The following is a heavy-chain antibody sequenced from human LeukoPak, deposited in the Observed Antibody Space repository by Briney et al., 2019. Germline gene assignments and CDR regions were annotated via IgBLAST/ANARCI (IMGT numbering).Heavy chain of an antibody. CDR3: ARESYSSSYLFDF. CDR2: IYTSGST. Sequence: PSETLSLTCTVSGGSISIYYWSWLRQPAGKGLEWLGRIYTSGSTNYSPSLKSRVTMSVDTSKNQISLKVNSVTAADTAVYYCARESYSSSYLFDFWGQGTLVTVSS. V-gene: IGHV4-4*07. CDR1: GGSISIYY. D-gene: IGHD6-6*01. J-gene: IGHJ4*02.